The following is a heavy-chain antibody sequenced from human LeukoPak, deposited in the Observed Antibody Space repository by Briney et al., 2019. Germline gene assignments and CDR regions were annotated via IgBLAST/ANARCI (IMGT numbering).Heavy chain of an antibody. CDR2: INPNSGGT. V-gene: IGHV1-2*02. J-gene: IGHJ3*02. Sequence: AAVKVSCKGSGYTFTDYYMHWVRQAPGQGLEWMGWINPNSGGTNYAQKFQGRVTMTRDTSISTAYMELSRLRSDDAAVYYCARDGDAGAFDIWGQGTMVTVSS. CDR3: ARDGDAGAFDI. CDR1: GYTFTDYY. D-gene: IGHD7-27*01.